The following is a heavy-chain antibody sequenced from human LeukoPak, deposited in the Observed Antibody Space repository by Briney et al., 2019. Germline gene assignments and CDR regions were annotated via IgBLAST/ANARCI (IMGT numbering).Heavy chain of an antibody. Sequence: GGSLRLSCADSGITFSSYWMSWVRQAPGKGLEWVANIKQDGSEKYYVDSVRGRFTISRDNAKNSLYLQMNSLRAEDTAVYYCARVVDIVATIWFDYWGQGTLVTVSS. CDR1: GITFSSYW. V-gene: IGHV3-7*01. CDR3: ARVVDIVATIWFDY. CDR2: IKQDGSEK. D-gene: IGHD5-12*01. J-gene: IGHJ4*02.